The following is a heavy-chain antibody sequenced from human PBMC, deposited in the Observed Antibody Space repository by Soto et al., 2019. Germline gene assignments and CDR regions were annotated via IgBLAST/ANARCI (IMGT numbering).Heavy chain of an antibody. CDR3: ARDLGYDYGHPFDY. CDR2: IWFDGSNK. J-gene: IGHJ4*02. Sequence: GGSLRLSCSPSPFTFSGYTIHWLGQTPGKALKWLSLIWFDGSNKYYADSVKGRFTISRDNAKNTLYLQMNTLRAEDTAVYYCARDLGYDYGHPFDYWGQGTLGTVAS. V-gene: IGHV3-33*01. D-gene: IGHD5-18*01. CDR1: PFTFSGYT.